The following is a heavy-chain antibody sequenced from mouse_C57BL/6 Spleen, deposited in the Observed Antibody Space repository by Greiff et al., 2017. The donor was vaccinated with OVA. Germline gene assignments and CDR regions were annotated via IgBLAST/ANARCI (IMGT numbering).Heavy chain of an antibody. D-gene: IGHD2-3*01. CDR2: IDPEDGDT. J-gene: IGHJ4*01. CDR1: GFYIKDYY. Sequence: VQLQQSGAELVRPGASVKLSCTASGFYIKDYYMHWVKQRPEQGLEWIGRIDPEDGDTEYAPKFQGKATMTADTSSNTAYLQLSSLTSDDTAVYYFTTVYDDYNYAMDYWGQGTSVTVSS. CDR3: TTVYDDYNYAMDY. V-gene: IGHV14-1*01.